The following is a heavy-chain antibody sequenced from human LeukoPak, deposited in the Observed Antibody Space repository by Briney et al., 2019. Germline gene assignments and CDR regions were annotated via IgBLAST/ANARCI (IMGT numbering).Heavy chain of an antibody. CDR2: IYLGDSYT. V-gene: IGHV5-51*01. J-gene: IGHJ4*02. D-gene: IGHD6-19*01. Sequence: GESLKISCKGSGYNFTSYWIGLVRQRPGKGLELMGIIYLGDSYTRYSPSFQGQVTISADKSNRPASPQWRSLKASDTPMYYCARRGSGWYWDYWGQGPLVPVSS. CDR3: ARRGSGWYWDY. CDR1: GYNFTSYW.